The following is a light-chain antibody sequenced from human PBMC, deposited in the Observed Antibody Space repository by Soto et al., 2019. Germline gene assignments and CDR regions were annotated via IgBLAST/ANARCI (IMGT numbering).Light chain of an antibody. CDR2: AAS. CDR3: HQSFSDLYT. J-gene: IGKJ2*01. Sequence: DIQMTQSPSSLSASVGDRVTITCRASQSITSHCKWYQQKPGKAPKLLIYAASNLQSGVPSRFSGSGSGTDFTLTISSLQPEDFATYYCHQSFSDLYTFGQGTKLEIK. V-gene: IGKV1-39*01. CDR1: QSITSH.